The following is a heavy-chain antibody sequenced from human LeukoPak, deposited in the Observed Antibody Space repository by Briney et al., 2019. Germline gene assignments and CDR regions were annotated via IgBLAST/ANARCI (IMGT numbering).Heavy chain of an antibody. CDR1: GFTFRSHA. Sequence: PGGSLRLSCAASGFTFRSHAMSWVRQAPGKGLDWVSAISGSGTTTYYADSVKGRFTISRDISKNTLYLQMNSLRAEDTAVYYCAKPLSAASGTDFHYWGQGTLVTVSS. D-gene: IGHD6-13*01. V-gene: IGHV3-23*01. CDR3: AKPLSAASGTDFHY. J-gene: IGHJ4*02. CDR2: ISGSGTTT.